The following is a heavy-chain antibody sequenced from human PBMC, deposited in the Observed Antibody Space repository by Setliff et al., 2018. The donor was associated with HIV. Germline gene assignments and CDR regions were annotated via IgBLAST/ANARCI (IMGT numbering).Heavy chain of an antibody. CDR2: IRYDGSNQ. CDR1: GFTLGDYA. D-gene: IGHD3-10*01. Sequence: PGGSLRLSCTASGFTLGDYAVNWVRQAPGKGLEWVAFIRYDGSNQYYADSVKGRFTISRDNSKNTLYLEMNSLTSEDTAVYFCTRSYYHWGKGTRVTVSS. CDR3: TRSYYH. J-gene: IGHJ4*02. V-gene: IGHV3-30*02.